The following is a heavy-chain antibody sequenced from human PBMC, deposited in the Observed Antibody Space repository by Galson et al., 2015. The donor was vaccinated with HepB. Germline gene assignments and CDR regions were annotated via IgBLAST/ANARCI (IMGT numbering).Heavy chain of an antibody. CDR2: IRYDGSNK. V-gene: IGHV3-33*06. CDR1: GFTFSSYG. J-gene: IGHJ4*02. Sequence: SCAASGFTFSSYGMHWVRQAPGKGLEWVAVIRYDGSNKYYADSVKGRFTISRDNSKNTLSLQMNSLRAEDTAVYYCAKHRTEGGSYYTNWGRGTPVTVSS. CDR3: AKHRTEGGSYYTN. D-gene: IGHD1-26*01.